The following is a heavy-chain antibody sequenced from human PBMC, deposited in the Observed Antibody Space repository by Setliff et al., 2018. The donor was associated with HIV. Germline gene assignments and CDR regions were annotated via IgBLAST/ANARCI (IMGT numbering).Heavy chain of an antibody. V-gene: IGHV4-34*01. Sequence: SETLSLTCAVYGRSFSGYFWSWIRQPPGKGLEWIGEINHSGSTNYNPSLKSRVAISVDTSKNQFSLKLSSVTAADTAVYYCARGRTYFDWLLYGDYWGQGTLVTVSS. J-gene: IGHJ4*02. D-gene: IGHD3-9*01. CDR1: GRSFSGYF. CDR3: ARGRTYFDWLLYGDY. CDR2: INHSGST.